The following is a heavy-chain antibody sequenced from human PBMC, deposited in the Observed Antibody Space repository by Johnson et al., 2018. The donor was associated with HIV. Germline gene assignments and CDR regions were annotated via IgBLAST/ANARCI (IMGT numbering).Heavy chain of an antibody. D-gene: IGHD1-26*01. V-gene: IGHV3-74*02. CDR2: INGDGSGI. CDR3: AAIFIMGADLGDDAFDI. Sequence: VQLVESGGGLVQPGGSLRLSCAASGFTFSSYWLHWVRQGPGKGLVWVSRINGDGSGITYADSVKGRFTISRDNSKNTLYLQMNSLRAEDTAVYYCAAIFIMGADLGDDAFDIWGQGTMVTVSP. CDR1: GFTFSSYW. J-gene: IGHJ3*02.